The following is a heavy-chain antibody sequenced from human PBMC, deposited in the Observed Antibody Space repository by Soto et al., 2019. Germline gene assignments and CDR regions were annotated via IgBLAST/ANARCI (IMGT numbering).Heavy chain of an antibody. J-gene: IGHJ6*02. Sequence: GESLKISCKGSGYSFAGYWITWVRQKPGKGLEWMGRIDPSDSQTYYSPSFQGHVTISADKSISTAYLQWSSLKASDTAMYYCARVHSSGALYGMDVWGQGTTVTVSS. CDR3: ARVHSSGALYGMDV. V-gene: IGHV5-10-1*01. CDR1: GYSFAGYW. D-gene: IGHD6-25*01. CDR2: IDPSDSQT.